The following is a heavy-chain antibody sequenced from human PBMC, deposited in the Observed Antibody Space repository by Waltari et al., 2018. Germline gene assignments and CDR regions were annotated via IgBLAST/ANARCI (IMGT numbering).Heavy chain of an antibody. CDR2: INHSGST. J-gene: IGHJ4*02. Sequence: QVQLQQWGAGLLKPSETLSLTCAVYGGSFSTYYWSRIPQPPGKGLEYIGKINHSGSTNYNPSLKSRITISVDTSKNQFSLKLSSVTVADTAVFYCARGRGGYYYGSGSYSSYFDYWGQGTLVTVSS. CDR1: GGSFSTYY. D-gene: IGHD3-10*01. V-gene: IGHV4-34*01. CDR3: ARGRGGYYYGSGSYSSYFDY.